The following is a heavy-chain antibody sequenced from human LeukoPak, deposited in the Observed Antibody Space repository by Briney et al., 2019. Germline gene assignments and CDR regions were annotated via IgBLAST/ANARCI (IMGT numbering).Heavy chain of an antibody. Sequence: PGGSLRLSCAASEFTFSSYWMSWVRQAPGKGLEWVANIKQDGGEKYYLDSVKGRFTVSRNNAKNSLYLQMNSLRAEDTAVYYCARDGSGWSSDYWGQGTLVTVSS. CDR2: IKQDGGEK. CDR1: EFTFSSYW. CDR3: ARDGSGWSSDY. D-gene: IGHD6-19*01. V-gene: IGHV3-7*01. J-gene: IGHJ4*02.